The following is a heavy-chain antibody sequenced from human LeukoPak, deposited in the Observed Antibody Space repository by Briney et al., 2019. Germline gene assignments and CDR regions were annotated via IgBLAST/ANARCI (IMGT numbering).Heavy chain of an antibody. J-gene: IGHJ4*02. V-gene: IGHV1-24*01. D-gene: IGHD2-2*01. CDR2: FGPEDGET. CDR3: ATAVIVPAAPYYFDY. Sequence: ASVKVSCKVSGYTLTELSMHWVRQAPGKGLEWMGGFGPEDGETIYAQKFQGRVTMTEDTSTDTAYMELSSLRSEDTAVYYCATAVIVPAAPYYFDYWGQGTLVTVSS. CDR1: GYTLTELS.